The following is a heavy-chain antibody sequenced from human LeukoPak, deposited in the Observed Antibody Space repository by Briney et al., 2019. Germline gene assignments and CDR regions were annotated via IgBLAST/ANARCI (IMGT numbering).Heavy chain of an antibody. CDR1: GLTFSSYS. J-gene: IGHJ6*03. CDR2: ISSSSSYI. V-gene: IGHV3-21*01. Sequence: GGSLRLSCAASGLTFSSYSMNWVRQAPGKGLEWVSSISSSSSYIYYADSVKGRFTISRDNAKNSLYLQMNSLRAEDTAVYYCARRDYYYYYMDVWGKGTTVTVSS. CDR3: ARRDYYYYYMDV.